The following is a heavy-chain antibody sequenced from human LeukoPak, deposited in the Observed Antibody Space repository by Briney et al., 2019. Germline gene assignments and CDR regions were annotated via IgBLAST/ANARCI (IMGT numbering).Heavy chain of an antibody. CDR3: AKDGVETYGGVSFFDY. CDR1: GFTFSSYE. D-gene: IGHD4-23*01. CDR2: ISGSGGST. V-gene: IGHV3-23*01. Sequence: GGSLRLSCAASGFTFSSYEMNWVRQAPGKGLEWVSAISGSGGSTYYADSVKGRFTISRDNSKNTLFLQMNSLRVEDTAIYYCAKDGVETYGGVSFFDYWGQGTLVTVSS. J-gene: IGHJ4*02.